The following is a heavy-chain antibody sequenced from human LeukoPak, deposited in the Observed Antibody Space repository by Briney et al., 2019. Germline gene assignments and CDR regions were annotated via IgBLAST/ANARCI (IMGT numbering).Heavy chain of an antibody. V-gene: IGHV4-31*03. D-gene: IGHD3-10*01. Sequence: SQTLSLTCTVSGGSISSGGYYWRWIRQHPGKGLEWIGYIYYSGSTYYNPSLKSRVTISVDTSKNQFSLKLSSVTAADTAVYYCARYRGFGELLYWFDPWGQGTLVTISS. J-gene: IGHJ5*02. CDR3: ARYRGFGELLYWFDP. CDR2: IYYSGST. CDR1: GGSISSGGYY.